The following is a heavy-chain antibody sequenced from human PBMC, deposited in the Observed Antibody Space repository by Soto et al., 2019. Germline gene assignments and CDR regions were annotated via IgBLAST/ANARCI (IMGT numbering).Heavy chain of an antibody. CDR3: ARAGIVVVTAILGVDVFDV. CDR2: IYPGDSDT. D-gene: IGHD2-21*02. CDR1: GYSFTSYW. V-gene: IGHV5-51*01. Sequence: PGESLKISCKGSGYSFTSYWIGWVRQMPWKGLEWMGIIYPGDSDTRYSPSFQGQVTISADKSISTAYLQWSSLKASDTAMYYCARAGIVVVTAILGVDVFDVWGQGTMVT. J-gene: IGHJ3*01.